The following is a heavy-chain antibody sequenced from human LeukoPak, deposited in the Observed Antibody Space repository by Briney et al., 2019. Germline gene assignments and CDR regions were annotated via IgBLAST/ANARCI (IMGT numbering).Heavy chain of an antibody. Sequence: GGSLRLSCAASGFIFSSYAMHWVRQAPGKGLEWVAVISYDGSNKYYADSVKGRFTISRDNSKNTLYLQMNSLRAEDTAVYYCARDHVLRFLEWLLLDWGQGTLVTVSS. CDR2: ISYDGSNK. CDR1: GFIFSSYA. V-gene: IGHV3-30*04. CDR3: ARDHVLRFLEWLLLD. D-gene: IGHD3-3*01. J-gene: IGHJ4*02.